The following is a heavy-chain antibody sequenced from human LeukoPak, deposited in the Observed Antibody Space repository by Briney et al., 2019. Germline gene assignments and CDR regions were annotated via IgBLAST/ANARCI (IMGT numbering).Heavy chain of an antibody. Sequence: PGGSLRLSCAASGFTFSSYGMHWVRQAPGKGLEWVAVISYDGSNKYYADSVKGRFTISRDNSKNTLYLQMNSPRAEDTAVYYCAKDSGRFGELVFDYWGQGTLVTVSS. CDR1: GFTFSSYG. CDR2: ISYDGSNK. J-gene: IGHJ4*02. D-gene: IGHD3-10*01. V-gene: IGHV3-30*18. CDR3: AKDSGRFGELVFDY.